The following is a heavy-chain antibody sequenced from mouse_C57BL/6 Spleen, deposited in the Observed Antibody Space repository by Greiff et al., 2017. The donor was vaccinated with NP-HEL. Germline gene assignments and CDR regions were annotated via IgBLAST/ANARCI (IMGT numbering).Heavy chain of an antibody. V-gene: IGHV7-3*01. CDR1: GFTFTDYY. CDR2: IRNKANGYTT. J-gene: IGHJ1*03. Sequence: EVMLVESGGGLVQPGGSLSLSCAASGFTFTDYYMSWVRQPPGKALEWLGFIRNKANGYTTEYSASVKGRFTISRDNSQSILYLQMNALRAEDSATYYCASQSLYYYGSSFWYFDVWGTGTTVTVSS. CDR3: ASQSLYYYGSSFWYFDV. D-gene: IGHD1-1*01.